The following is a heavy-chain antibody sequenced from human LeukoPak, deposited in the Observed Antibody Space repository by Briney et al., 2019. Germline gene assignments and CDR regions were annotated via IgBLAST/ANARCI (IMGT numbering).Heavy chain of an antibody. CDR2: ISDNGGST. CDR3: VKDNEAGGSPFDR. Sequence: PGGSLRLSCSASGFILRSHAMHWVRQAPGKALEYVSRISDNGGSTYYADSVKGRFTISRDNSKNTLYLQMSSLRAVDTAVYYCVKDNEAGGSPFDRWGQGTLVTVSS. V-gene: IGHV3-64D*06. J-gene: IGHJ4*02. CDR1: GFILRSHA. D-gene: IGHD1-1*01.